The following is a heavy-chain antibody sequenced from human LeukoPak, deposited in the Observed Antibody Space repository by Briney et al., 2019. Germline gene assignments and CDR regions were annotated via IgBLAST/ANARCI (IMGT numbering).Heavy chain of an antibody. J-gene: IGHJ3*02. CDR3: ARQNGITIFGVVTSGAFDI. D-gene: IGHD3-3*01. CDR1: GYSFTSYW. CDR2: IDPTDSYT. V-gene: IGHV5-10-1*04. Sequence: GESLKISCKGSGYSFTSYWITWVRQMPGKGLEWMGRIDPTDSYTNYSPSFQGQVTISADKSISTAYLQWSSLKASDTAMYYCARQNGITIFGVVTSGAFDIWGQGTMVTVSS.